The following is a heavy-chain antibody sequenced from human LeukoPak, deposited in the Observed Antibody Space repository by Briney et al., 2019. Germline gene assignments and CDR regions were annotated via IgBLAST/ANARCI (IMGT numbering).Heavy chain of an antibody. Sequence: SETLSLTCTVSGGSISSYYWSWIRQPPGKRLEWIGYTHYSGSTNYNPSLKSRVTVSVDTSKNQFSLKLNSVTAADTAVYYCARGPPEGPDNWFDPWGQGTLVTVSS. CDR3: ARGPPEGPDNWFDP. CDR2: THYSGST. CDR1: GGSISSYY. J-gene: IGHJ5*02. V-gene: IGHV4-59*01.